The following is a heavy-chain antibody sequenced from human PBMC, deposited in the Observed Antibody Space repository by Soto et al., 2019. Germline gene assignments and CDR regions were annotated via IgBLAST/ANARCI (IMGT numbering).Heavy chain of an antibody. Sequence: LRLSCAVSGFNFNNYGINWVRQAPGKGLEWVSSVSKSDYTYYSDSVKGRFTISRDNAKNSVSLQMNTLRAEDTAVYYCAREDSIIIPAVSDFWGQGTLITVSS. CDR1: GFNFNNYG. V-gene: IGHV3-21*01. CDR2: VSKSDYT. D-gene: IGHD2-2*01. CDR3: AREDSIIIPAVSDF. J-gene: IGHJ4*02.